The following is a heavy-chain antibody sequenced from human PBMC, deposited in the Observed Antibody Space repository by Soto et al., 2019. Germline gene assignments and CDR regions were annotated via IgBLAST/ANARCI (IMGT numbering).Heavy chain of an antibody. CDR3: AREGQAPYYYYGMDV. CDR2: ISAYNGNT. V-gene: IGHV1-18*01. Sequence: ASVKVSCKASGDSFSSYSFSWVRQAPGQGLEWMGWISAYNGNTNYAQNFQGRVTMTTDTSTSTAYMELRSLRSDDTAVYYCAREGQAPYYYYGMDVWGQGTAVTVSS. CDR1: GDSFSSYS. J-gene: IGHJ6*02.